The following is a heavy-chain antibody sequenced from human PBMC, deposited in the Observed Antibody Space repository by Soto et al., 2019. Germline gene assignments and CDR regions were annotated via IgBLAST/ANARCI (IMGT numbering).Heavy chain of an antibody. CDR1: GGSLSEYY. CDR3: ASRKGAAPGY. Sequence: QVQLQQWGAGLLKPSETLSRTCAVYGGSLSEYYWSWIRQSPGKGLEWIGEISHSGGTNYNPSLKSGVTLSVSTSQTQVSLKLNSVAAADTAVHNCASRKGAAPGYWGQGVLVTVSS. CDR2: ISHSGGT. J-gene: IGHJ4*02. D-gene: IGHD1-26*01. V-gene: IGHV4-34*01.